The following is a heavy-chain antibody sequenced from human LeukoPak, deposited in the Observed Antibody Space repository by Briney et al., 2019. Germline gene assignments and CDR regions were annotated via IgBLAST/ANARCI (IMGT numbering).Heavy chain of an antibody. Sequence: ASVKVSCKASGNTFTSYYMHWVRQAPGQGLEWMGIINPSGGRTNYAQKFQGRVTMTRDTSTSAVYMELSSLRSEDTAMYYGARDNTAGGPFDYWGQGTLVTVSS. CDR1: GNTFTSYY. V-gene: IGHV1-46*01. CDR2: INPSGGRT. CDR3: ARDNTAGGPFDY. J-gene: IGHJ4*02. D-gene: IGHD6-13*01.